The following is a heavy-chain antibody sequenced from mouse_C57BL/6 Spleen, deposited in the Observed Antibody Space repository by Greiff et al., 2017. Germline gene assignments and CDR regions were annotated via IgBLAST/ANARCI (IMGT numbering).Heavy chain of an antibody. V-gene: IGHV1-22*01. J-gene: IGHJ4*01. D-gene: IGHD1-1*01. CDR3: ARALLLREAMDY. Sequence: EVKLVESGPELVKPGASVKMSCKASGYTFTDYNMHWVKQSHGKSLEWIGYINPNNGGTSYNQKFKGKATLTVNKSSSTAYMELRSLTSEESAVYYCARALLLREAMDYWGQGTSVTVSS. CDR1: GYTFTDYN. CDR2: INPNNGGT.